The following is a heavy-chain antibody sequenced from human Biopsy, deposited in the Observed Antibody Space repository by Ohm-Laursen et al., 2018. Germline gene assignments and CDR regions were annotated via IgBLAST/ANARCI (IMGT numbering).Heavy chain of an antibody. J-gene: IGHJ2*01. V-gene: IGHV3-74*01. CDR2: FNSDGSST. D-gene: IGHD1-7*01. Sequence: SLRLSCSASGFTFSSYYMHWVRQAPGKGLVWVSRFNSDGSSTSYADSVKGRFTISRDNANNTPYLQMNSLRAEDTAVYYCARGGGGNSRDWYFDLWGRGTLVTVSS. CDR3: ARGGGGNSRDWYFDL. CDR1: GFTFSSYY.